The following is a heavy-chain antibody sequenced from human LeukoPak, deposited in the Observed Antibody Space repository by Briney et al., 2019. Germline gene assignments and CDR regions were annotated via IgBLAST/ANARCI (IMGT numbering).Heavy chain of an antibody. CDR3: ARDAPVLGYCSGGSCYDSYGMDV. D-gene: IGHD2-15*01. V-gene: IGHV1-18*01. J-gene: IGHJ6*02. Sequence: GASVKVSCKASGYTFTSYGISWVRQAPGQGLEWMGWISAYNGNTNYAQKLQGRATMTTDTSTSTAYMELRSLRSDDTAVYYCARDAPVLGYCSGGSCYDSYGMDVWGQGTTVTVSS. CDR1: GYTFTSYG. CDR2: ISAYNGNT.